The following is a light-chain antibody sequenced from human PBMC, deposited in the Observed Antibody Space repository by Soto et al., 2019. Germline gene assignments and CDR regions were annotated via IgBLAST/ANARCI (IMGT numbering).Light chain of an antibody. CDR2: WAS. CDR3: QQYYNIPFT. V-gene: IGKV4-1*01. CDR1: QSVLYSSNNKNY. Sequence: DIVMTQSPDSLAVSLGERATINCKSSQSVLYSSNNKNYLAWYQHKPGQPPKLLIYWASTRGSGVPDRFSGSGSGTDFTLTISSLQAEDVAVYTCQQYYNIPFTFGPGTTVDL. J-gene: IGKJ3*01.